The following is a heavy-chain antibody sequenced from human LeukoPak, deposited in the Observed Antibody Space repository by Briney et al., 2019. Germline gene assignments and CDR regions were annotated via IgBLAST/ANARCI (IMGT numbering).Heavy chain of an antibody. J-gene: IGHJ6*02. V-gene: IGHV4-59*01. CDR1: DGSINSYY. CDR3: ARGRSNNYGMDV. CDR2: IYYNGNT. D-gene: IGHD1-26*01. Sequence: SETLSLTCSVSDGSINSYYWNWIRRPPGKGLEWIGYIYYNGNTNYSPSLKSRVTMSVDTSKNLFSLKVSSVTAADTAVYYCARGRSNNYGMDVWGQGTTVTVSS.